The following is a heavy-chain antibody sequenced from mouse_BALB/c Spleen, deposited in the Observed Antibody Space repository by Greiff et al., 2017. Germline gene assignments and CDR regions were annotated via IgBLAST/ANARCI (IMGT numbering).Heavy chain of an antibody. CDR2: IDPYNGGT. Sequence: VQLQQSGPELVKPGASVKVSCKASGYAFTSYNMYWVKQSHGKSLEWIGYIDPYNGGTSYNQKFKGKATMTADTSSNTAYLQLSSLTSEDTAVYYCALLTDYWGQGTTLTVSA. V-gene: IGHV1S135*01. CDR3: ALLTDY. D-gene: IGHD2-12*01. CDR1: GYAFTSYN. J-gene: IGHJ2*01.